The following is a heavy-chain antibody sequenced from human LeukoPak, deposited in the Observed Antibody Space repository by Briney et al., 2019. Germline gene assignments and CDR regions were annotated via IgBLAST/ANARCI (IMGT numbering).Heavy chain of an antibody. CDR1: GFTFSSIA. Sequence: GGSLRLSCAASGFTFSSIAMSWVRQAPGKGLEWVSGISSSGDSTHYADSVKGRFTISRDNSKNTLYLQMNSLRAEDTAIYSCAKGKVVTGIDYWGQGTLVTVSS. V-gene: IGHV3-23*01. J-gene: IGHJ4*02. CDR2: ISSSGDST. CDR3: AKGKVVTGIDY. D-gene: IGHD2-21*02.